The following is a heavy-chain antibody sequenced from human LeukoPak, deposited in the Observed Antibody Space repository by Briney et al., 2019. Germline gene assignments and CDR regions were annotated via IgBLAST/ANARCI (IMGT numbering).Heavy chain of an antibody. D-gene: IGHD2-2*01. V-gene: IGHV3-23*01. CDR1: GFTFSSYA. CDR2: ISGTGGST. Sequence: GGSLRLSCAASGFTFSSYAMSWVRQAPGKGLEWVSAISGTGGSTYYADSVKGRFTISRDNSKNTLYLQMNSLRAGDTAVYYCAKDPRYCSSASCYPYGMDVWGQGTTVTVSS. J-gene: IGHJ6*02. CDR3: AKDPRYCSSASCYPYGMDV.